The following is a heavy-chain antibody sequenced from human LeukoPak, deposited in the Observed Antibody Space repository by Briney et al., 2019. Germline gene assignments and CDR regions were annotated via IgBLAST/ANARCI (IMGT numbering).Heavy chain of an antibody. D-gene: IGHD2-2*01. J-gene: IGHJ5*02. CDR3: ARRVPAANKNWFDP. V-gene: IGHV1-2*02. Sequence: ASVKVSCKASGYTFTGYYMHWVRQAPGQGLEWMGWINPNSGGTNYAQKFQGRVTMTRDTSISTAYMELSRLRSDDTAAYYCARRVPAANKNWFDPWGQGTLVTVSS. CDR1: GYTFTGYY. CDR2: INPNSGGT.